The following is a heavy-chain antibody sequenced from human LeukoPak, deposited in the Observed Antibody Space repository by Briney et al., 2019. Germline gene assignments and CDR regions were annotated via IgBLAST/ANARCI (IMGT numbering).Heavy chain of an antibody. Sequence: RFYTSGTTDYNPTLKSRVTMSVDTSKNLFSLKLTSVTAADTAVYYCARAASRSNTWFDPWGQGALVTVSS. V-gene: IGHV4-4*07. CDR2: FYTSGTT. D-gene: IGHD2-15*01. CDR3: ARAASRSNTWFDP. J-gene: IGHJ5*02.